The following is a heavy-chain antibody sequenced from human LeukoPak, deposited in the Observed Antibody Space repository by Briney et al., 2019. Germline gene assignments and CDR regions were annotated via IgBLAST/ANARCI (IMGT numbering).Heavy chain of an antibody. CDR2: ISLSSSTI. CDR3: ARDYDFWSGLNFDY. J-gene: IGHJ4*02. V-gene: IGHV3-48*04. CDR1: GFTFSSYA. D-gene: IGHD3-3*01. Sequence: GGSLRLSCAASGFTFSSYAMNWVRQAPGKGLEWISYISLSSSTIYYADSVKGRFTISRDNAKNSLYLQMNSLRVDDTGVYCCARDYDFWSGLNFDYWGQGTLVTVSS.